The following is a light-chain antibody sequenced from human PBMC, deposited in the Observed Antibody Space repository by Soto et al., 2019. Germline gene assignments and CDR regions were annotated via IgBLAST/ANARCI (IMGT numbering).Light chain of an antibody. J-gene: IGKJ2*01. CDR1: ESISVN. Sequence: EIVMTQSPGTLSVSPGEGATLSCRASESISVNLAWYQQKPGQAPKLLIFGATSRATGVPARFSGSGSVTDFSLTISSPQSEDFAVYYCQQYNIWPSTFGQGTKLEIK. CDR2: GAT. V-gene: IGKV3-15*01. CDR3: QQYNIWPST.